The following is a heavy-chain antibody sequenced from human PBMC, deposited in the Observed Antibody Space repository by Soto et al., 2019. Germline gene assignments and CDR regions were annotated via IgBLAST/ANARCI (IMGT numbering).Heavy chain of an antibody. Sequence: QVQVVESGGGVVQPGRSLRLSCAASGFSFNSYGMHWVRQAPGKGLEWVAIISYDGRNKYYAESVKGRFTISRDSPKNTLYLQMNSLRAEDTAVYYCAKGGSSSARYFDAWGQGALVTVSP. J-gene: IGHJ5*02. CDR3: AKGGSSSARYFDA. CDR1: GFSFNSYG. D-gene: IGHD6-6*01. CDR2: ISYDGRNK. V-gene: IGHV3-30*18.